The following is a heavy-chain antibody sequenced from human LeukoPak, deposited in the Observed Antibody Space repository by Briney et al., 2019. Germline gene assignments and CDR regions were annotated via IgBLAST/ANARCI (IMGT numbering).Heavy chain of an antibody. CDR2: ISGSGGSA. J-gene: IGHJ4*02. CDR3: AKSVSGYDSSFDY. V-gene: IGHV3-23*01. CDR1: GFTFSSYA. D-gene: IGHD5-12*01. Sequence: GGSLRLSCAASGFTFSSYAMSWVRQAPGKGLEWVSAISGSGGSAYYADSVKGRFTISRDNSKNTLYLQMNSLRAEDTAVYYCAKSVSGYDSSFDYWGQGTLVTVSS.